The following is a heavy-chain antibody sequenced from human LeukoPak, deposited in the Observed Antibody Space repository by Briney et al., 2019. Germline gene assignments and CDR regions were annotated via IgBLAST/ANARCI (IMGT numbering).Heavy chain of an antibody. D-gene: IGHD1-26*01. V-gene: IGHV3-9*01. Sequence: GGSLRLSFSAAGFTFDGYSMHGVRPAPGKGLEWVSGISWNSGSIGYADSVKGRFTISRDNAKNSLYLQMNSLRAEDTAVFYCAKDLRGAYWGQGTLVTVSS. CDR1: GFTFDGYS. J-gene: IGHJ4*02. CDR3: AKDLRGAY. CDR2: ISWNSGSI.